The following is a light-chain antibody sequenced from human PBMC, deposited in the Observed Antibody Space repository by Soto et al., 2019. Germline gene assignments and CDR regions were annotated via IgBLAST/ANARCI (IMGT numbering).Light chain of an antibody. V-gene: IGKV3-20*01. CDR1: QSASSSY. CDR3: HQYGSSPRFT. Sequence: EIVLTQSPGTLSLSPGERATLSCRASQSASSSYLAWYQQKPGQAPRLLIYGSSSRATGIPDRFSGSGSGTDFTLTISRLEPEDFAVYYCHQYGSSPRFTFGRGTKVDIK. CDR2: GSS. J-gene: IGKJ3*01.